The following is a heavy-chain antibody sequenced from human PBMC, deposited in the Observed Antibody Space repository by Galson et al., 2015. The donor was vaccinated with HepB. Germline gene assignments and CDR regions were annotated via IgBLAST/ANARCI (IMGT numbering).Heavy chain of an antibody. V-gene: IGHV3-64*01. J-gene: IGHJ2*01. D-gene: IGHD3-22*01. CDR1: GFTFSNSA. Sequence: SLRLSCAAAGFTFSNSAMRWVRQAPVAGPEYVSALTGGGGTTPYANSEKGSFTISGDISWNTMYLQTDSLRPEDMVGYYCARERESSGYFGYFDLWGRGTPVIVSS. CDR3: ARERESSGYFGYFDL. CDR2: LTGGGGTT.